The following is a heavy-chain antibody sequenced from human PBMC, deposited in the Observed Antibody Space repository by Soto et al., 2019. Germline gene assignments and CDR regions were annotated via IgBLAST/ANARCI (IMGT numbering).Heavy chain of an antibody. CDR1: GFTFSSYA. J-gene: IGHJ3*02. D-gene: IGHD3-16*01. CDR2: ISYDGSNK. CDR3: ARVAVPLGYDAFDI. Sequence: GGSLRLSCAASGFTFSSYAMHWVRQAPGKGLEWVAVISYDGSNKYYADSVKGRFTISRDNSKNTLYLQMNSLRAEDTAVYYCARVAVPLGYDAFDIWGQGTMVTV. V-gene: IGHV3-30*04.